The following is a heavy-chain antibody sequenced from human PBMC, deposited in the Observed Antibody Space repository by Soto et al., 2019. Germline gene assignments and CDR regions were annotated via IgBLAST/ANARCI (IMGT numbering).Heavy chain of an antibody. V-gene: IGHV4-39*01. J-gene: IGHJ5*02. CDR3: ARHMKDFWSAVNLLYWFDP. CDR1: GGSISSSSYY. Sequence: PSETLSLTCTVSGGSISSSSYYWGWIRQPPGKGLEWIGSIYYSGSTYYNPSLKSRVTISVDTSKNQFSLKLSSVTAADTAVYYCARHMKDFWSAVNLLYWFDPWGQGTLVSVSS. CDR2: IYYSGST. D-gene: IGHD3-3*01.